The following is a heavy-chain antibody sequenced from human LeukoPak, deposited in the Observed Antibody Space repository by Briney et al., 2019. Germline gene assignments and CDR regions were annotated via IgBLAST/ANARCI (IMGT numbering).Heavy chain of an antibody. CDR2: ISYSGST. J-gene: IGHJ3*02. CDR1: GGSISSGGYY. Sequence: PSETLSLTCTVSGGSISSGGYYWSWIRQHPGKGLEWIGYISYSGSTYYNPSLKSRVTISVDTSKNQVSLKLSSLTAADTAVYYCARSGSYFSFDIWGQGTMVTVSS. CDR3: ARSGSYFSFDI. V-gene: IGHV4-31*03. D-gene: IGHD1-26*01.